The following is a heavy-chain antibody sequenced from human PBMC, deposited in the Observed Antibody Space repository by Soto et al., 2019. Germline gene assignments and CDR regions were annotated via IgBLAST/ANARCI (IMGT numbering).Heavy chain of an antibody. D-gene: IGHD1-20*01. Sequence: PGGSLRLSCTASGFTFGDYAMSWFRQAPGKGLEWVGFIRSKASGGTTEDAASVKGRFTISRDDSKSVAYLQMNSLKTEDTAVHYCSRYNWNDDYYYGMDVWGQGTTVTVSS. J-gene: IGHJ6*02. CDR3: SRYNWNDDYYYGMDV. V-gene: IGHV3-49*03. CDR1: GFTFGDYA. CDR2: IRSKASGGTT.